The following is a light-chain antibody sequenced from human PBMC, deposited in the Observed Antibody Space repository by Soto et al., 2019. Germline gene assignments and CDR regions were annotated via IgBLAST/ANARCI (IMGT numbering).Light chain of an antibody. CDR1: QDINNA. Sequence: AIQLTQSPSSLSASVGDRVTITCRASQDINNALAWYQQKPGKPPSLLIYDASSLESGVPSRFSGSGSGTDFTLPISSLQPEDFATYYCQQFNSDLFTFGPGTKVDVK. V-gene: IGKV1-13*02. CDR2: DAS. CDR3: QQFNSDLFT. J-gene: IGKJ3*01.